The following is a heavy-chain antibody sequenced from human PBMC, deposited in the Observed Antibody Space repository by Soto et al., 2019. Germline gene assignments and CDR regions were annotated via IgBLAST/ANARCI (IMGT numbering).Heavy chain of an antibody. CDR3: ARGYLFNPGHSSGWYLDS. CDR2: MSGSGDNA. CDR1: GFTLSSYA. Sequence: GGSLRLSCAASGFTLSSYAMSWVRQAPGKGMEWLSVMSGSGDNAYYVDSVKGRFAISRDNSKNTLFLQMNSLRAEDTAIYYCARGYLFNPGHSSGWYLDSWGQGTQVTVSS. V-gene: IGHV3-23*01. J-gene: IGHJ4*02. D-gene: IGHD6-19*01.